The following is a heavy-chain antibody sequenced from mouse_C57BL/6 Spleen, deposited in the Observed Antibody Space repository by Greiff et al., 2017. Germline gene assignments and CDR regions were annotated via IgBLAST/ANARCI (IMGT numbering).Heavy chain of an antibody. CDR1: GFTFSSYG. CDR3: AREAHFDY. CDR2: ISSGGSYT. J-gene: IGHJ2*01. Sequence: QVVESGGDLVKPGGSLKLSCAASGFTFSSYGMSWVRQTPDKRLEWVATISSGGSYTYYPDSVKGRFTISRDNAKNTLYLQMSSLKSEDTAMYYCAREAHFDYWGQGTTLTVSS. V-gene: IGHV5-6*01.